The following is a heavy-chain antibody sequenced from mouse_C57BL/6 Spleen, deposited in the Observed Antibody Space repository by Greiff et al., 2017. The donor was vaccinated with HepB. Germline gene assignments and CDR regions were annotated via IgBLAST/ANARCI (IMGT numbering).Heavy chain of an antibody. J-gene: IGHJ2*01. Sequence: EVKLMESGGGLVQPGGSLSLSCAASGFTFTDYYMSWVRQPPGKALEWLGFIRNKANGYTTEYSASVKGRFTISRDNSQSILYLQMNALRAEDSATYYCARYYPLYGSGYFDYWGQGTTLTVSS. CDR3: ARYYPLYGSGYFDY. CDR1: GFTFTDYY. CDR2: IRNKANGYTT. D-gene: IGHD1-1*01. V-gene: IGHV7-3*01.